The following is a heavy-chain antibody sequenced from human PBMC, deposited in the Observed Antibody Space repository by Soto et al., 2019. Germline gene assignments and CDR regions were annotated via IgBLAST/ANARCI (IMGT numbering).Heavy chain of an antibody. CDR2: IIPIFNST. Sequence: SVKVSCKASGGTFSSYAISWVRQAPGHGLEWLGRIIPIFNSTKYAQSFQGRVTITADKSTSTASLELSSLRSDDTSVYYCAREGRGKKAGYNGLVSLGYWGQGTLVTVSS. CDR3: AREGRGKKAGYNGLVSLGY. CDR1: GGTFSSYA. J-gene: IGHJ4*02. D-gene: IGHD2-2*02. V-gene: IGHV1-69*06.